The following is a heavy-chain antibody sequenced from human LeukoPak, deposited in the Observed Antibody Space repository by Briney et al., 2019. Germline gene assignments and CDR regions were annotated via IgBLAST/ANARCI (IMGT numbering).Heavy chain of an antibody. CDR1: GFTFSSYA. CDR2: ISDNGSST. Sequence: SGGSLRLSCAASGFTFSSYAMSWVRQAPGKGLEWVSAISDNGSSTYYADSVKGRFTISRDNSTNTLYLQMNSLRAEDTAVYYCAKHITALFSWFDPWGQGTLVTVSS. D-gene: IGHD3-3*01. J-gene: IGHJ5*02. CDR3: AKHITALFSWFDP. V-gene: IGHV3-23*01.